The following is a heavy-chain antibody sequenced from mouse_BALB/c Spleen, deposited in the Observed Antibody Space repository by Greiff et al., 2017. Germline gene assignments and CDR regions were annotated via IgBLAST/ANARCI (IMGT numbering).Heavy chain of an antibody. J-gene: IGHJ2*01. Sequence: EVKLMESGPGLVKPSQSLSLTCTVTGYSITSDYAWNWIRQFPGNKLEWMGYISYSGSTSYNPSLKSRISITRDTSKNQFFLQLNSVTTEDTATYYCASRGITTGNFDYWGQGTTLTVSS. V-gene: IGHV3-2*02. CDR1: GYSITSDYA. CDR2: ISYSGST. CDR3: ASRGITTGNFDY. D-gene: IGHD2-4*01.